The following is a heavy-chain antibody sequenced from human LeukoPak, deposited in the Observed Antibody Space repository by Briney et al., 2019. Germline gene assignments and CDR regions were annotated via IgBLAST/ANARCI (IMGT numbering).Heavy chain of an antibody. Sequence: SETLSLTCTVSGGSISSYYWSWIRQAAGKGLEWIGRIHTSGSTNYNPSLKSRVTMSVDTSKNQFSLKLNSVTAADTAVYYCARDTYYYDSSGYSSFDYWGQGTLVTVSS. CDR1: GGSISSYY. CDR3: ARDTYYYDSSGYSSFDY. D-gene: IGHD3-22*01. V-gene: IGHV4-4*07. J-gene: IGHJ4*02. CDR2: IHTSGST.